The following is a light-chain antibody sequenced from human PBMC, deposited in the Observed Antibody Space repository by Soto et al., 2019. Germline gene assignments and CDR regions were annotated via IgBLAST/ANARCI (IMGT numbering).Light chain of an antibody. CDR3: LQYNNWPPWT. CDR1: QSVSTN. V-gene: IGKV3-15*01. J-gene: IGKJ1*01. Sequence: EIVMTQSPATLSVSPGEGATLSCRASQSVSTNLAWYQQKPGQAPRLLIYGASTRATGIPARFSGSGSGTEFTLTISSLQSEDFAVYYCLQYNNWPPWTFDQGTKVEIK. CDR2: GAS.